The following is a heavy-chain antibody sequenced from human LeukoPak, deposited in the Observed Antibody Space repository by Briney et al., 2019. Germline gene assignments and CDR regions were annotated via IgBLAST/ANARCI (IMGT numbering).Heavy chain of an antibody. CDR3: ARATEAPIVVSGSYYSWFDP. CDR1: GGTFSSYA. Sequence: GASVKVSCKASGGTFSSYAISWVRQAPGQGLEWMGGIIPIFGTANYAQKFQGRVTITADKSTSTAYMELSSLRSEDTAVYYCARATEAPIVVSGSYYSWFDPWGQGTLVTVSS. V-gene: IGHV1-69*06. J-gene: IGHJ5*02. D-gene: IGHD1-26*01. CDR2: IIPIFGTA.